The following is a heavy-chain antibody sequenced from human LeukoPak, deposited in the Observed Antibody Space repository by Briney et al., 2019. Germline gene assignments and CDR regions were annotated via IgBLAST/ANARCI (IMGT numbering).Heavy chain of an antibody. CDR1: GYTFAGKY. V-gene: IGHV1-2*02. CDR2: INPNSGGT. J-gene: IGHJ4*02. Sequence: ASVKVPCKASGYTFAGKYMHWVRQAPGQGLEWMGWINPNSGGTKYAQNFQGRVTMTRDTSISTAYMELSSLRSDDTAVYYCTRGGYSYAFDYWGQGILVTVSS. CDR3: TRGGYSYAFDY. D-gene: IGHD5-18*01.